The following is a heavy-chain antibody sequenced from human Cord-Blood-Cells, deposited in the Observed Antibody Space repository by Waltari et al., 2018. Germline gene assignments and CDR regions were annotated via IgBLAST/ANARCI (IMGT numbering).Heavy chain of an antibody. CDR3: ARNVYSSSWYWFDP. J-gene: IGHJ5*02. D-gene: IGHD6-13*01. Sequence: QVQLQESGPGLVTPSETLSLTCTVSGGSISSYYWSWIRQPPGKGLEWIGYIYYSGSTNYNPSLKSRVTISVDTSKNQFSLKLSSVTAADTAVYYCARNVYSSSWYWFDPWGQGTLVTVSS. CDR2: IYYSGST. V-gene: IGHV4-59*01. CDR1: GGSISSYY.